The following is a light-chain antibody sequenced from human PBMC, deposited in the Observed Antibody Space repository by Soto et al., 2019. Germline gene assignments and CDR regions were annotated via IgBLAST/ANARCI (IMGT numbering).Light chain of an antibody. CDR1: RDIDNY. CDR3: HQYDNRPFT. J-gene: IGKJ2*01. Sequence: IQMTQSPSSLSASVGDRVTITCQASRDIDNYLNWYQQKPGKAPNLLIYDASNLETGVPLRFSGSISVTHFTLTISSLQPEDIGTYYCHQYDNRPFTFGQGTKLEIK. CDR2: DAS. V-gene: IGKV1-33*01.